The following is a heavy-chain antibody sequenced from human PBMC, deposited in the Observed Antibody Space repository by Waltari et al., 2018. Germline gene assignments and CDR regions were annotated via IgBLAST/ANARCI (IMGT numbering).Heavy chain of an antibody. D-gene: IGHD6-13*01. V-gene: IGHV4-39*02. CDR2: IYYSGSP. CDR1: GGSISSSSYY. Sequence: QLQLQESGPGLVKPSETLSLTCTVSGGSISSSSYYWGWIRQPPGKGLGWIGSIYYSGSPYYNPALKSRVTISLDTSKNQFSLQLSSVTAADTAVYYCARDLEYSSSWYGPDYWGQGTLVTVSS. CDR3: ARDLEYSSSWYGPDY. J-gene: IGHJ4*02.